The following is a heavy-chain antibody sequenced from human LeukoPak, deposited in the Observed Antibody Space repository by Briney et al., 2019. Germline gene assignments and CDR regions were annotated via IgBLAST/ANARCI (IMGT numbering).Heavy chain of an antibody. D-gene: IGHD2-15*01. Sequence: ASVKVSSKASGYTFTSNYMHWVRQAPGQGLEWMGIINPSGGSTSYAQKFQGRVTMTRDTSTSTVYMELSSLRSEDTAVYYCARDRGYCSGGSCYEGYWGQGTLVTVSS. CDR1: GYTFTSNY. V-gene: IGHV1-46*01. J-gene: IGHJ4*02. CDR2: INPSGGST. CDR3: ARDRGYCSGGSCYEGY.